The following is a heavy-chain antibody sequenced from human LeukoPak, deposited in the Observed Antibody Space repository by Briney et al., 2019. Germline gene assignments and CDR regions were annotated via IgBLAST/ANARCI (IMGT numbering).Heavy chain of an antibody. Sequence: GGSLRLSCAASGFTFSSYAMSWVRQAPGKGLEWVSAISGSGGSTYYADSVKGRFTISRDNSKNTLYLQMNSLRAEDTAVYYCAKEHHNIYSSSSYGYDYWGQGTLVTVSS. CDR3: AKEHHNIYSSSSYGYDY. CDR2: ISGSGGST. CDR1: GFTFSSYA. J-gene: IGHJ4*02. D-gene: IGHD6-6*01. V-gene: IGHV3-23*01.